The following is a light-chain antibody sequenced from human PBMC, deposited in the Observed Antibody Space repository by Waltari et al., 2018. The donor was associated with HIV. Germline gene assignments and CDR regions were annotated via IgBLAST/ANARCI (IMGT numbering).Light chain of an antibody. J-gene: IGLJ2*01. V-gene: IGLV1-44*01. CDR3: AAWDDSLNGVV. CDR2: NNK. Sequence: QSVLTQPPSASVTPGQRVTISCSGSNSNIGSNTVTWYQQLPGTAPKLLIYNNKQRPSGVPDRISGSKSDTSASLAISGLQSEDEADYYCAAWDDSLNGVVFGGGTKLTVL. CDR1: NSNIGSNT.